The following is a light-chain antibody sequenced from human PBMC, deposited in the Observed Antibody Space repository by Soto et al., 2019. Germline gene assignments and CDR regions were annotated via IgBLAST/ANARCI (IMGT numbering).Light chain of an antibody. CDR1: SSDVGGDNY. CDR3: SSYAGIHVV. CDR2: EVS. Sequence: QSVLTQPPSASGSPGQSVTISCTGTSSDVGGDNYVSWYQQHPGKAPKLMIYEVSKRPSGVPDRFSGSKSGNTASLTVSGLQAEDEADYYCSSYAGIHVVFGGGTQLTVL. J-gene: IGLJ2*01. V-gene: IGLV2-8*01.